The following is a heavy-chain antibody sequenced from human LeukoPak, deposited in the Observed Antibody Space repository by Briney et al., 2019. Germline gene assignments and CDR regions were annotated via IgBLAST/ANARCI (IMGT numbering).Heavy chain of an antibody. CDR3: AREGYSYGLDY. Sequence: SETLSLTCTVSGGSISSGNYYWSWIRQPAGKGLEWIGRIYTSGSTNFHPSLKSRVTISVDTSKNQFSLKLSSVTAADTAVYYCAREGYSYGLDYWGQGTLVTVSS. J-gene: IGHJ4*02. CDR1: GGSISSGNYY. V-gene: IGHV4-61*02. D-gene: IGHD5-18*01. CDR2: IYTSGST.